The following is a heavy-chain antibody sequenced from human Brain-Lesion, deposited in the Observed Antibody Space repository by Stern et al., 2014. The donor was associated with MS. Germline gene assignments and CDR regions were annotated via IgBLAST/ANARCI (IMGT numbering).Heavy chain of an antibody. V-gene: IGHV3-11*01. J-gene: IGHJ4*02. CDR2: ISTTASNI. D-gene: IGHD2-2*01. CDR1: GFLFSDYY. Sequence: VHLVESGGTLDKPGGSLRLSCAASGFLFSDYYMNWIRQAPGQGLEWVSHISTTASNIYYADSVKGRFTISRDNTKNSLFLLMSSLRAEDTAVYYCAISSSRYYFDSWGRGTLVTVSS. CDR3: AISSSRYYFDS.